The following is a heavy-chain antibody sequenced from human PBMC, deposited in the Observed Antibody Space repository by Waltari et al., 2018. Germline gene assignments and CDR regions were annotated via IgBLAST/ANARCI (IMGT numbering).Heavy chain of an antibody. Sequence: QVQLQESGPGLVKPSQTLSLPCTVSGGSLSSGAYYWSWIRHHPGKGLEWIGYIYYIGSTYYNPSLESRITISLDTSKNQFSLKLSSVTAADTAVYYCARGVLGDLSPYFDYWGQGILVTVSS. CDR3: ARGVLGDLSPYFDY. CDR2: IYYIGST. V-gene: IGHV4-31*03. D-gene: IGHD3-16*02. J-gene: IGHJ4*02. CDR1: GGSLSSGAYY.